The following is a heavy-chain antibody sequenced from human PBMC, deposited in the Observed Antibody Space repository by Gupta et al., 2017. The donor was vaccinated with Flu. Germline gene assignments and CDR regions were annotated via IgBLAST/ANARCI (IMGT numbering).Heavy chain of an antibody. D-gene: IGHD1-26*01. CDR3: TTDLSGGYAFDI. CDR2: IKSLDDGGTT. CDR1: GFTFITAY. V-gene: IGHV3-15*01. Sequence: EVQLVESGGGLVKPGGSVRLSCAASGFTFITAYMSWVRQAPGKGLDWVGRIKSLDDGGTTDYAAPVKGRFTISRDDSRNTLYLQMHSLRPEDTAVYYCTTDLSGGYAFDIWGQGTGVTVSS. J-gene: IGHJ3*02.